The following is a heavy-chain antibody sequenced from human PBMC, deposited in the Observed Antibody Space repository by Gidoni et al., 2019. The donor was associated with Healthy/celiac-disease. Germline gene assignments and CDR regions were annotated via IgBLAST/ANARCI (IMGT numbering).Heavy chain of an antibody. V-gene: IGHV4-34*01. CDR2: INHSGST. D-gene: IGHD3-3*01. CDR1: GGSFSGYY. Sequence: VYGGSFSGYYWSWIRQPPGKGLEWIGEINHSGSTNYNPSLKSRVTISVDTSKNQFSLKLSSVTAADTAVYYCARGGYDFWRISWFDPWGQGTLVTVTS. J-gene: IGHJ5*02. CDR3: ARGGYDFWRISWFDP.